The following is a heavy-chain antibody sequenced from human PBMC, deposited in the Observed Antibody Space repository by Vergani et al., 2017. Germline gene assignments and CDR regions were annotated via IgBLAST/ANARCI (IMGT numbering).Heavy chain of an antibody. CDR2: VDPEDGET. CDR1: GYTFTDYY. J-gene: IGHJ4*02. Sequence: EVQLVESGAEVKKPGATVKISCKVSGYTFTDYYMHWVQQAPGKGLEWMGLVDPEDGETIYAEKFQGRVTMTRDTSTSTVYMELSSLRSEDTAVYYCPSGWYYGSIAYWAYWGQGTLVTVSS. CDR3: PSGWYYGSIAYWAY. D-gene: IGHD3-22*01. V-gene: IGHV1-69-2*01.